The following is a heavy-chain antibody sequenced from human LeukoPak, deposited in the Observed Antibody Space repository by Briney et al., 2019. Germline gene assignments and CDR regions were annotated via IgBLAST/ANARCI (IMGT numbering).Heavy chain of an antibody. CDR3: ARDRGIAAAGLDY. CDR2: ISYDGSNK. V-gene: IGHV3-30-3*01. Sequence: GALRLSCAASGFTFSSYAMHWVRQAPGKGLEWVAVISYDGSNKYYADSVKGRFTISRDNAKNSLYLQMNSLRAEDTAVYYCARDRGIAAAGLDYWGQGTLVTVSS. J-gene: IGHJ4*02. CDR1: GFTFSSYA. D-gene: IGHD6-13*01.